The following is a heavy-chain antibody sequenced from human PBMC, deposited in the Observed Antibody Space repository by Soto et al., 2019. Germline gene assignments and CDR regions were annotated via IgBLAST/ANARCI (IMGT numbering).Heavy chain of an antibody. V-gene: IGHV4-4*07. CDR2: IYATGTT. J-gene: IGHJ5*02. CDR3: VRDGTKTLRDWFDP. D-gene: IGHD1-1*01. CDR1: GASISGFY. Sequence: PSETLSLTCTVSGASISGFYWSWIRKSAGKGLEWIGRIYATGTTDYNPSLKSRVMMSVDTSKEQFSLKLRSVTAADTAVYYCVRDGTKTLRDWFDPWGQGSSVTVSS.